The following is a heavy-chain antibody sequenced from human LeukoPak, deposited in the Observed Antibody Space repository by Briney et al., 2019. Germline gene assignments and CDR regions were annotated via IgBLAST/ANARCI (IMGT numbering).Heavy chain of an antibody. CDR1: GFTFSSYS. J-gene: IGHJ4*02. CDR2: ISNGGRNK. Sequence: GGSLRLSCAASGFTFSSYSMHWVRQAPGKGLEWVAFISNGGRNKNYADSVQGRFTISRDNSKNTLYLQMNSLRAEDTAVYYCVRDDRGYSGYHFDYWGQGTLVTVSS. V-gene: IGHV3-30*04. D-gene: IGHD5-12*01. CDR3: VRDDRGYSGYHFDY.